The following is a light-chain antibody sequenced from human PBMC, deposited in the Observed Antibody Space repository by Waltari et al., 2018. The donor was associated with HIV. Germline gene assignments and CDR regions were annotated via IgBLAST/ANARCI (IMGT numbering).Light chain of an antibody. CDR2: LNNDGSH. CDR1: SGHSYYA. J-gene: IGLJ2*01. V-gene: IGLV4-69*01. CDR3: QTWGTGIHVV. Sequence: QLVLTQSPSASASLGASVRPTCTLSSGHSYYAIAWHQQQPGKGPRYLMKLNNDGSHTKGDGIPCLFSGSSSGAERYLTISSLQSEDEADYYCQTWGTGIHVVFGGGTKLSVL.